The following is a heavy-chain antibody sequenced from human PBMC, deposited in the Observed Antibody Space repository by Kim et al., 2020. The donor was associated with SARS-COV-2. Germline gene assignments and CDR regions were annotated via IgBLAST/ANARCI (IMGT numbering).Heavy chain of an antibody. D-gene: IGHD6-19*01. V-gene: IGHV3-74*01. Sequence: GGSLRLSCAASGFTFSSYWMHWVRQAPGKGLVWVSRINSDGSSTSYADSVKGRFTISRDNAKNTLYLQMNSLRAEDTAVYYCASGRKQWLVMGWFDPWGQGTLVTVSS. CDR3: ASGRKQWLVMGWFDP. J-gene: IGHJ5*02. CDR2: INSDGSST. CDR1: GFTFSSYW.